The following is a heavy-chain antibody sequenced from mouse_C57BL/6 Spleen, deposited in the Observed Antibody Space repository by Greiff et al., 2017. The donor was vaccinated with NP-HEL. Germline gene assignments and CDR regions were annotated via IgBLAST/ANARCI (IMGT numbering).Heavy chain of an antibody. J-gene: IGHJ3*01. CDR1: GYTFTSYW. Sequence: VQLQQPGAELVKPGASVKLSCKASGYTFTSYWMHWVKQRPGRGLEWIGRIDPNSGGTKYNEKFKSKATLTVDKPSSTAYMQLSSLTSEDSAVYYCAFYGSSYEFAYWGQGTLVTVSA. V-gene: IGHV1-72*01. CDR2: IDPNSGGT. D-gene: IGHD1-1*01. CDR3: AFYGSSYEFAY.